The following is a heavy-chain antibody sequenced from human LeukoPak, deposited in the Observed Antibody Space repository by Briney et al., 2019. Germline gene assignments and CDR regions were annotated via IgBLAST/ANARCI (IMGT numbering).Heavy chain of an antibody. Sequence: GGSLRLSCAASGFTFSSYSMNWVRQAPGKGLEWVSSISSSSSYIYYADSVKDRFTISRDNAKDSLYLQMNSLRAEDTAVYYRARDVSRYGSGRGSYWGQGTLVTVSS. J-gene: IGHJ4*02. V-gene: IGHV3-21*01. D-gene: IGHD3-10*01. CDR3: ARDVSRYGSGRGSY. CDR1: GFTFSSYS. CDR2: ISSSSSYI.